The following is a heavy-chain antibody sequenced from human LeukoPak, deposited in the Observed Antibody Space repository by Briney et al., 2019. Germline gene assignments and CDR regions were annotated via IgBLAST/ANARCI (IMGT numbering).Heavy chain of an antibody. CDR2: IKQDGSEK. CDR3: ARSYCSGGSCYSHFDY. J-gene: IGHJ4*02. D-gene: IGHD2-15*01. Sequence: GGSLRLSCAASGFTFSNYYMSWVRQAPGKGLEWVANIKQDGSEKYYVDSVKGRFIISRDNAKNSLYLQMNSLRAEDTAVYYCARSYCSGGSCYSHFDYWGQGTLVTVSS. CDR1: GFTFSNYY. V-gene: IGHV3-7*01.